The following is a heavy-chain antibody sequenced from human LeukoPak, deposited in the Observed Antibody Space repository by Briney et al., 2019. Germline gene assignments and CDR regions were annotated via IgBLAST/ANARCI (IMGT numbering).Heavy chain of an antibody. CDR1: GFTFDDYG. V-gene: IGHV3-20*01. D-gene: IGHD2-15*01. CDR3: TKRGLVVIGAFDS. CDR2: ISWNGGST. Sequence: GGSLRLSCAASGFTFDDYGMSWVRQAPGKGREWVSGISWNGGSTGYADSVKGRFTISRDNAKNSLYLQMNSLRAEDTALFDCTKRGLVVIGAFDSWGQGTMVTVSS. J-gene: IGHJ3*02.